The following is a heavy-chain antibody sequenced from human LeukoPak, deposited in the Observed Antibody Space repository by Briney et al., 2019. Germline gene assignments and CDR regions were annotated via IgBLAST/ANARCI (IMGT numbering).Heavy chain of an antibody. CDR2: ISSSSYI. J-gene: IGHJ4*02. V-gene: IGHV3-21*01. CDR1: GFTFSSYS. D-gene: IGHD6-19*01. Sequence: GGSLRLSCAASGFTFSSYSMNWVRQAPGEGLEWVSSISSSSYIYYADSVKGRFTISRDNAKNSLYLQMNSLRAEDTAVYYCARDLFHSSGWYANLPMDYWGQGTLVTVSS. CDR3: ARDLFHSSGWYANLPMDY.